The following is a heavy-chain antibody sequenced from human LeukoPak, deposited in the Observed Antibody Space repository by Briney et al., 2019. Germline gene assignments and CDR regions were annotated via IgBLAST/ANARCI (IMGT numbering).Heavy chain of an antibody. V-gene: IGHV3-48*04. CDR2: ISSSSSTI. CDR3: ARDGRSGWYYFDY. J-gene: IGHJ4*02. D-gene: IGHD6-19*01. CDR1: GFTFSSYS. Sequence: GGPLRLSCAASGFTFSSYSMNWVRQAPGKGLEWVSYISSSSSTIYYADSVKGRFTISRDNAKNSLYLQMNSLRAEDTAVYYCARDGRSGWYYFDYWGQGTLVTVSS.